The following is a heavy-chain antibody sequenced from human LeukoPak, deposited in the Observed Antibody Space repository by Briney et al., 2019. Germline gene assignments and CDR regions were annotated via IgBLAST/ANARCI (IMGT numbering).Heavy chain of an antibody. CDR2: IIPIFGTA. CDR3: ARDQGNDFWSGYPYGMDV. J-gene: IGHJ6*02. D-gene: IGHD3-3*01. CDR1: GGTFSSYA. Sequence: SVKVSCKASGGTFSSYAISWVRQAPGQGFEWMGGIIPIFGTANYAQKFQGRVTITADESTSTAYMELSSLRSEDTAVYYCARDQGNDFWSGYPYGMDVWGQGTTVTVSS. V-gene: IGHV1-69*13.